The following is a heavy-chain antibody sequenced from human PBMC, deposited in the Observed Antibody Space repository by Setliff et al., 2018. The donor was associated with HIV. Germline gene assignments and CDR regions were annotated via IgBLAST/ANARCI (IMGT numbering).Heavy chain of an antibody. D-gene: IGHD3-16*02. CDR3: ARDRIPKRGYTYREPDFDS. V-gene: IGHV1-3*04. Sequence: GASVKVSCKASGYTFTSHTIHWVRQAPGQGHEWMGWINTGNGNTKYSQKFQDRVTITRDTSASTGYMEVNSLRPEDTAVYYCARDRIPKRGYTYREPDFDSWGQGTLVTVSS. CDR1: GYTFTSHT. J-gene: IGHJ4*02. CDR2: INTGNGNT.